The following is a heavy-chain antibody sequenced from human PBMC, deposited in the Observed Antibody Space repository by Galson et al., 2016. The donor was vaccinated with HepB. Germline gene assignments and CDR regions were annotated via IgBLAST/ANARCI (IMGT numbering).Heavy chain of an antibody. D-gene: IGHD6-19*01. V-gene: IGHV1-8*02. Sequence: SVKVSCKASGYTFTNFHISWIRQGPGQGLEWMGWMNPKSGNTAFAQRFQGRLTMTTDTPTSTAYMELSGLTSDDTAIYYCARGLRQWLAQLDYWGQGSLVTVSS. CDR1: GYTFTNFH. CDR3: ARGLRQWLAQLDY. J-gene: IGHJ4*02. CDR2: MNPKSGNT.